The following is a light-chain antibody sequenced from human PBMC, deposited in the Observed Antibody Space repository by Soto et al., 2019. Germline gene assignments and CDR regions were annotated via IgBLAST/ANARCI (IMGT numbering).Light chain of an antibody. Sequence: EIVLTQSPGTLSLSPGERATLSCRASQSVSSSYLAWYQQKPGQAPRLLIYGASSRATGIPDRFSGSGSGTDFTLTISRLEPEDFAVYYCQQYGSSPVFGPGTTVDIK. CDR3: QQYGSSPV. V-gene: IGKV3-20*01. CDR2: GAS. CDR1: QSVSSSY. J-gene: IGKJ3*01.